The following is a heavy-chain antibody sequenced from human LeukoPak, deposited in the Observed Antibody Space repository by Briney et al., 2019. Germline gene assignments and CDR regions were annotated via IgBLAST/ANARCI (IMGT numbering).Heavy chain of an antibody. D-gene: IGHD1-26*01. V-gene: IGHV1-2*02. CDR1: GYTFSDYY. CDR3: ATLGATSFDY. Sequence: ASVKVSCKTSGYTFSDYYIHWVRQAPGQALEWMGWIVPHSGGTKYAQKFQGRVTMTRDTSISTAYMELSRLRYDDTAVYYCATLGATSFDYWGQGALVTVSS. J-gene: IGHJ4*02. CDR2: IVPHSGGT.